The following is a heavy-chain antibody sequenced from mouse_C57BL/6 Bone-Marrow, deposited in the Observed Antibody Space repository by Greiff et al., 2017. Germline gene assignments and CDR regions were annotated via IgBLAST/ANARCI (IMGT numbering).Heavy chain of an antibody. J-gene: IGHJ4*01. CDR3: ARIYYYGSSYPYYYAMDY. CDR2: ISSGSSTI. Sequence: VQLKESGGGLVKPGGSLKLSCAASGFTFSDYGMHWVRQAPEKGLEWVAYISSGSSTIYYADTVKGRFTISRDNAKNTLFLQMTSLRSEDTAMYYCARIYYYGSSYPYYYAMDYWGQGTSVTVSS. CDR1: GFTFSDYG. V-gene: IGHV5-17*01. D-gene: IGHD1-1*01.